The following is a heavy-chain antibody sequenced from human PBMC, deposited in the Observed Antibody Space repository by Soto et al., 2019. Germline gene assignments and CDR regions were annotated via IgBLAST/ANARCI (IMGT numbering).Heavy chain of an antibody. Sequence: GGSLRLSCAASGFTFSSYAMSWVRQAPGKGLEWVSAISGSGGSTYYADSVKGRFTISRDNSKNTLYLQMNSLRAEDTAVYYGAKDRMRVVVITTVGAFDNWAQGTMVTVSS. CDR2: ISGSGGST. J-gene: IGHJ3*02. D-gene: IGHD3-22*01. CDR1: GFTFSSYA. V-gene: IGHV3-23*01. CDR3: AKDRMRVVVITTVGAFDN.